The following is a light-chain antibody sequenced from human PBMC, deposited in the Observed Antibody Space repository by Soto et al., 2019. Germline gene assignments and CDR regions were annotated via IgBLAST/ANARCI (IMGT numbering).Light chain of an antibody. CDR1: QSVRSNF. Sequence: VLTQSPGTLSFSPGERATLSCRASQSVRSNFLAWYQQKPGQAPRLLIYGASNRATGIPDRFSGSGSGTDFTLTITRLEPEDFAMYYCQRYDSLRTFGQGTKVDIK. CDR2: GAS. V-gene: IGKV3-20*01. CDR3: QRYDSLRT. J-gene: IGKJ1*01.